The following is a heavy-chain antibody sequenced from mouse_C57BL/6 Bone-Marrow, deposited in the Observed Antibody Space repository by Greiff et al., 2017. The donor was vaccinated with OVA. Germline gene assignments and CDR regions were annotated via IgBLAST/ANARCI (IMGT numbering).Heavy chain of an antibody. Sequence: QVHVKQSGAELVRPGTSVKMSCKASGYTFTNYWIGWAKQRPGHGLEWIGDIYPGGGYTNYNEKFKGKATLTADKSSSTAYMQFSSLTSEDSAIYYCARGGDYGNFWYFDVWGTGTTVTVSS. J-gene: IGHJ1*03. CDR2: IYPGGGYT. D-gene: IGHD2-1*01. CDR1: GYTFTNYW. V-gene: IGHV1-63*01. CDR3: ARGGDYGNFWYFDV.